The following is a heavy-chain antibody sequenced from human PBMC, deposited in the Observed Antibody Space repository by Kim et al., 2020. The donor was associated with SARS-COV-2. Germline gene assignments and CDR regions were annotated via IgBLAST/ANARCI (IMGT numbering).Heavy chain of an antibody. Sequence: GGSLRLSCAASGFTFSSYSMNWVRQAPGKGLEWVSSISSSSSYIYYADSVKGRFTISRDNAKNSLYLQMNSLRAEDTAVYYCAREVYYDSSGYYLGGYYYYYGMDVWGQGTTVTVSS. CDR1: GFTFSSYS. CDR2: ISSSSSYI. V-gene: IGHV3-21*04. D-gene: IGHD3-22*01. CDR3: AREVYYDSSGYYLGGYYYYYGMDV. J-gene: IGHJ6*02.